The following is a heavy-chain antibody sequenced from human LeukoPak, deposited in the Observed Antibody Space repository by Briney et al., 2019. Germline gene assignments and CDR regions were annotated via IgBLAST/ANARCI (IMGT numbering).Heavy chain of an antibody. V-gene: IGHV3-74*03. Sequence: GGSLRLSCAASGFTFSYYWMHWVRQAPGEGLVWVSRINDDGRTTTYADSVKGRITISRDNAKNTLYLQMSSLRVEDTAVYYCARDSYGGPTFDYWGQGTLVTVSS. CDR2: INDDGRTT. J-gene: IGHJ4*02. D-gene: IGHD2-15*01. CDR3: ARDSYGGPTFDY. CDR1: GFTFSYYW.